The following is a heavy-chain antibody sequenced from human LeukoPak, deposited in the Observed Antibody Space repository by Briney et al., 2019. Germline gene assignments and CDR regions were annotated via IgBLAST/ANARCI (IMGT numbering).Heavy chain of an antibody. V-gene: IGHV3-48*03. CDR1: GFTFSSYE. Sequence: PGGSLRLSCAASGFTFSSYEMNWVRQAPGKGLEWVSYISGGGSTTYYADSVKGRFTISRDNAKNSLDLQMNSLRAEDLAVYYCARDFGLTGKVDYWGQEPWSPSP. D-gene: IGHD1-20*01. CDR3: ARDFGLTGKVDY. CDR2: ISGGGSTT. J-gene: IGHJ4*01.